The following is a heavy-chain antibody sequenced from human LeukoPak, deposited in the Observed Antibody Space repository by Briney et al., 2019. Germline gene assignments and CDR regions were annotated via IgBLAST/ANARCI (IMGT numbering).Heavy chain of an antibody. CDR1: GYSFAIYW. Sequence: GESLKISCKGSGYSFAIYWIGWVRQMPGKGLEWLGIIYPGDSDTTYNPSFQGQVTISADKSISTAYLQWSSLKASDTAMYYCARTYCGGDCYYSYFDYWGQGTLVTVSS. V-gene: IGHV5-51*01. CDR3: ARTYCGGDCYYSYFDY. J-gene: IGHJ4*02. CDR2: IYPGDSDT. D-gene: IGHD2-21*02.